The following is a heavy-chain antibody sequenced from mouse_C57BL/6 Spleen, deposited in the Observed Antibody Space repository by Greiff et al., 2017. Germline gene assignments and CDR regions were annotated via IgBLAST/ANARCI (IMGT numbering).Heavy chain of an antibody. J-gene: IGHJ2*01. D-gene: IGHD1-1*01. CDR1: GYTFTSYW. CDR2: IDPSDSYI. V-gene: IGHV1-59*01. CDR3: ARGNTTVVARVDFDY. Sequence: VKLQQPGAELVRPGTSVKLSCKASGYTFTSYWMHWVKQRPGQGLEWIGVIDPSDSYINYNQKFKGKATLTVDTSSSTAYMQLSSLTSENSAVYDGARGNTTVVARVDFDYWGQGTTLTVSS.